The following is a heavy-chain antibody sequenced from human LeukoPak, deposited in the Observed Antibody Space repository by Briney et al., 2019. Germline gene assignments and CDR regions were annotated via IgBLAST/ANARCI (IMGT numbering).Heavy chain of an antibody. D-gene: IGHD3-22*01. J-gene: IGHJ4*02. Sequence: GGSLRLSCAVSGITLSNYGMSWVRQAPGKGLEWVAGISDSGGRTNYADSVKGRFTISRDNPKNSLYLQMNSLRAEDTAVYLCAKRGVVIRVILVGFHKEAYYFDSWGQGALVTVSS. CDR3: AKRGVVIRVILVGFHKEAYYFDS. CDR1: GITLSNYG. V-gene: IGHV3-23*01. CDR2: ISDSGGRT.